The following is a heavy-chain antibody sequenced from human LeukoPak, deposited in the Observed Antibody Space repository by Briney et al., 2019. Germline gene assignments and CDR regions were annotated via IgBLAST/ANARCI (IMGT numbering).Heavy chain of an antibody. Sequence: GSSVKVSCKASGGTFSSYAISWVRQAPGQGLEWMGRIIPILGIANYAQKFQGRVTITADKSTSTAYMELSSLRSEDTAVYYCARDGFDSSERGDLNYWGQGTPVTVSS. D-gene: IGHD3-22*01. J-gene: IGHJ4*02. V-gene: IGHV1-69*04. CDR3: ARDGFDSSERGDLNY. CDR1: GGTFSSYA. CDR2: IIPILGIA.